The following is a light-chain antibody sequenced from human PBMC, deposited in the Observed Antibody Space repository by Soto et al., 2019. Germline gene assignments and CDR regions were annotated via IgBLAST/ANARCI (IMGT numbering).Light chain of an antibody. CDR1: SSNIGAGYD. CDR3: QSYDSSHVV. V-gene: IGLV1-40*01. Sequence: QSVLTQPPSVSGAPGQRVTISCTGSSSNIGAGYDVHWYQQLPGTAPKLLIYGNSNRPSGVPDRFSGSKSGTSASLAITGLQAEYEADYYCQSYDSSHVVFGGGTKVTVL. CDR2: GNS. J-gene: IGLJ2*01.